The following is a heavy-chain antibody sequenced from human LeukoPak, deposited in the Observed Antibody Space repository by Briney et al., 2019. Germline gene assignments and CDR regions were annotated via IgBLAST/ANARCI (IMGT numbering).Heavy chain of an antibody. Sequence: GASVKVSCKASGYTFTSYGISWVRQAPGQGLEWMGRIIPIFGTANYAQKFQGRVTITTDESTSTAYMELSSLRSEGTAVYYCARASYDSSGRSDGAFDIWGQGTMVTVSS. V-gene: IGHV1-69*05. D-gene: IGHD3-22*01. CDR2: IIPIFGTA. CDR1: GYTFTSYG. J-gene: IGHJ3*02. CDR3: ARASYDSSGRSDGAFDI.